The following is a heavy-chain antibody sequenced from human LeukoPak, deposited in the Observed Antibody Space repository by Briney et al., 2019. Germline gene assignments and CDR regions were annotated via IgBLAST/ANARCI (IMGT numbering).Heavy chain of an antibody. J-gene: IGHJ4*02. CDR1: GGSISSSSYY. CDR2: IYYIGST. CDR3: ESGSYYPLAY. V-gene: IGHV4-39*07. D-gene: IGHD1-26*01. Sequence: PSETLSLTCTVSGGSISSSSYYWGWIRQPPGKGLEWIGSIYYIGSTYYNPSLKSRVTISVDTSKNQFSLKLSSVTAADTPVYYCESGSYYPLAYWAQGTLVTVS.